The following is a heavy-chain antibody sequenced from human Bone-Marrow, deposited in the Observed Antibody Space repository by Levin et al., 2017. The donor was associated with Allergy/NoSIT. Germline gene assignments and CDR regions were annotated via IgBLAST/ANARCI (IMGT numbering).Heavy chain of an antibody. V-gene: IGHV3-48*01. Sequence: GESLKISCAASGFTFSSYSMNWVRQAPGKGLEWVSYISSTSSTMYYADSVKGRFTISRDNAKNSLYLHMNSLRAEDTAVYYCAKTYYDFLIGYGGEVASDYWGQGTLVTVSS. CDR2: ISSTSSTM. J-gene: IGHJ4*02. CDR3: AKTYYDFLIGYGGEVASDY. CDR1: GFTFSSYS. D-gene: IGHD3-3*01.